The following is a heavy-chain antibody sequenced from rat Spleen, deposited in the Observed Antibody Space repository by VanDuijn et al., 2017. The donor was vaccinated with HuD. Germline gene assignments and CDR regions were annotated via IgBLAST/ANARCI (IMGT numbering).Heavy chain of an antibody. D-gene: IGHD1-12*02. CDR3: AKHGSYFDY. Sequence: EVQLVESGGGLVQPGRSLKLSCAASGFTFSDYYMAWVRQAPKKGLEWVASISYEGSSTYYGDSVKGRFTISRDNAKSTLYLQMNSLRSEDTATYYCAKHGSYFDYWGQGVMVTVSS. CDR1: GFTFSDYY. J-gene: IGHJ2*01. V-gene: IGHV5-22*01. CDR2: ISYEGSST.